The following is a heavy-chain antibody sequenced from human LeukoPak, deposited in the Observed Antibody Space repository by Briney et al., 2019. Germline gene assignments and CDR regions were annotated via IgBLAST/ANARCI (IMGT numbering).Heavy chain of an antibody. CDR3: GKDEQGFGMQTSH. J-gene: IGHJ4*02. D-gene: IGHD1-14*01. Sequence: GGSLRLSCAASGFDFSSYAVSWVRQTPGKGLEWVSAITGSGGSTYYADSVKGRFTVSRDNPRNTLYLQMNSLRAEDTAVYYCGKDEQGFGMQTSHWGQGTLVTVSS. CDR1: GFDFSSYA. V-gene: IGHV3-23*01. CDR2: ITGSGGST.